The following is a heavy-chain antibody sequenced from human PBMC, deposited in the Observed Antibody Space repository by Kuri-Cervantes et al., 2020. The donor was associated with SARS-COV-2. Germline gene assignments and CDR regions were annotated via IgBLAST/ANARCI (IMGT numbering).Heavy chain of an antibody. CDR2: IRYDGSNK. V-gene: IGHV3-30*02. D-gene: IGHD1-26*01. Sequence: GESLKISCAASGFTFSSYSMNWVRQAPGKGLEWVAFIRYDGSNKYYADSVKGRFTISRDNSKNTLYLQMNSLRAEDTAVYYCAKALEGGATSLYYYYYYMDVWGKGTTVTVSS. J-gene: IGHJ6*03. CDR1: GFTFSSYS. CDR3: AKALEGGATSLYYYYYYMDV.